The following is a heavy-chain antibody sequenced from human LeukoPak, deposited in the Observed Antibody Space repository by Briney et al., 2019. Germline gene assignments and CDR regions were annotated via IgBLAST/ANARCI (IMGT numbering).Heavy chain of an antibody. CDR2: ISYDGSNK. V-gene: IGHV3-30-3*01. J-gene: IGHJ6*02. Sequence: GGSLRLSCAASGFTFSSYAMHWVRQAPGKGLEWVAVISYDGSNKYYADSVKGRFTISRDNSKNTLYLQMISLRAEDTAVYYCLNWKLEDGMDVWGQGTTVTVSS. CDR3: LNWKLEDGMDV. D-gene: IGHD1-20*01. CDR1: GFTFSSYA.